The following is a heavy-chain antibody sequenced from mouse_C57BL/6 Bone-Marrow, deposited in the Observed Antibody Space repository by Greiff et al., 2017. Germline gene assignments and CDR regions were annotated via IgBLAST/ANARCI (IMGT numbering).Heavy chain of an antibody. V-gene: IGHV3-1*01. J-gene: IGHJ3*01. Sequence: EVKLQESGPGMVKPSQSLSLTCTVTGYSITSGYDWHWIRHFPGNKLEWMGYISYSGSPNYNPSLKTRISITHDTSKNHFFLKLNSVTTEDTATYYCARGHGSSYAWFAYWGQGTLVTVSA. D-gene: IGHD1-1*01. CDR1: GYSITSGYD. CDR3: ARGHGSSYAWFAY. CDR2: ISYSGSP.